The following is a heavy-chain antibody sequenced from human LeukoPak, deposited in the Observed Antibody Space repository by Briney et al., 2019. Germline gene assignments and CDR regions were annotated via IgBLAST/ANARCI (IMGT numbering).Heavy chain of an antibody. V-gene: IGHV1-46*01. Sequence: GASVKVSCKASGYTFTSYYMHWVRQAPGQGLEWMGIINPSGGSTSYAQKFQGRVTMTRDTSTSTVYMELSSLRSEDTAVYYCAREFRITMVRGGPGENWGQGTLVTVSS. J-gene: IGHJ4*02. CDR1: GYTFTSYY. CDR2: INPSGGST. CDR3: AREFRITMVRGGPGEN. D-gene: IGHD3-10*01.